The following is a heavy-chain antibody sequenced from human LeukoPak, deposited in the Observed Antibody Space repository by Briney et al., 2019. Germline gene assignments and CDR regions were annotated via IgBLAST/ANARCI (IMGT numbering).Heavy chain of an antibody. D-gene: IGHD7-27*01. J-gene: IGHJ4*02. V-gene: IGHV4-59*02. CDR3: ASRKLGNDY. CDR1: GGSVSDYY. CDR2: IYHTGST. Sequence: SETLSLTCTISGGSVSDYYWSWIRQSPGKGLEWIGYIYHTGSTSYSPSLKSRITISADTSQNQFSLKLSSVTAADTAVYYCASRKLGNDYWGQGTLVTVSS.